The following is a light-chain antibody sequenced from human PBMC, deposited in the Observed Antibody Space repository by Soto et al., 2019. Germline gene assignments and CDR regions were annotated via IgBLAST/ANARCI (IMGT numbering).Light chain of an antibody. CDR3: SAYRRGIIV. J-gene: IGLJ2*01. Sequence: QSVLTQPASVSGSPGQSITISCTGTSSDVGGYNFVSWYQQHPGKAPKLMIYEVSNRPSGVSNRFSGSKSGNTASLTISGVQAEDEATYYCSAYRRGIIVFGGGTKVTVL. CDR1: SSDVGGYNF. V-gene: IGLV2-14*01. CDR2: EVS.